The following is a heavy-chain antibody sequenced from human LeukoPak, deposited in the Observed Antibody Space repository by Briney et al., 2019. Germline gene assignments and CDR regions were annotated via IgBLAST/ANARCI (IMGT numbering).Heavy chain of an antibody. CDR3: ARVNLRVVTPPTGFDP. CDR2: IYYSGST. CDR1: GGSISSSSYY. J-gene: IGHJ5*02. D-gene: IGHD4-23*01. V-gene: IGHV4-39*07. Sequence: SSETLSLTCTVSGGSISSSSYYWGWIRQPPGKGLEWIGSIYYSGSTYYNPSLKSRVTISVDTSKNQFSLKLSSVTAADTAVYYCARVNLRVVTPPTGFDPWGQGTLVTVSS.